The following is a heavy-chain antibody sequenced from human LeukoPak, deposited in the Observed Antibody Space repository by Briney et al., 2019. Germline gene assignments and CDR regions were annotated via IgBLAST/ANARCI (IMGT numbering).Heavy chain of an antibody. CDR2: INPNSGGT. V-gene: IGHV1-2*02. Sequence: ASVKVSCKASGYTFTGYYMHWVRQAPGQGLEWMGWINPNSGGTNYAQKFQGRVTMTRDTSISTAYMELSRLRSDDTAVYYCARGWLYGSGSYSPPENWFDPWGQGTLVTVSS. J-gene: IGHJ5*02. CDR1: GYTFTGYY. D-gene: IGHD3-10*01. CDR3: ARGWLYGSGSYSPPENWFDP.